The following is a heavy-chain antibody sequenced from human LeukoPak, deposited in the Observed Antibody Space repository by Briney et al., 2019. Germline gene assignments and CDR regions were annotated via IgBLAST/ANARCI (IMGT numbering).Heavy chain of an antibody. CDR1: GGSFSGYY. CDR2: INHSGST. V-gene: IGHV4-34*01. CDR3: ARVVGS. J-gene: IGHJ4*02. Sequence: PSETLSLNCAVYGGSFSGYYWSWIRQPPGKGLEWIGEINHSGSTNYNPSLKSRVTISVDTSKNQFSLKLSSVTAADTAVYYCARVVGSWGQGTLVTVSS. D-gene: IGHD1-26*01.